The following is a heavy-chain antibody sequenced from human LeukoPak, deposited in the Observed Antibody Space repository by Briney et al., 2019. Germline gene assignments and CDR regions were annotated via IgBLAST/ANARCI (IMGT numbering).Heavy chain of an antibody. J-gene: IGHJ4*02. CDR1: GGSISSYC. D-gene: IGHD2-15*01. CDR3: ARVALNYCSGGSCYPFFDY. CDR2: IYYSGST. Sequence: SETLSLTCTVSGGSISSYCWSWIRQPPGKGLEWIGYIYYSGSTNYNPSLKSRVTISVDTSKNQFSLKLSSVTAADTAVYYCARVALNYCSGGSCYPFFDYWGQGTLVTVSS. V-gene: IGHV4-59*01.